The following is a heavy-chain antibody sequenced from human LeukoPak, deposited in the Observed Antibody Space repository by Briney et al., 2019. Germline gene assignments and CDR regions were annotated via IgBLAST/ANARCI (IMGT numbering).Heavy chain of an antibody. CDR3: ARAGYYYDSSGYYRLDY. CDR1: GFTFSSYE. J-gene: IGHJ4*02. Sequence: GGSLRLSCAASGFTFSSYEMNWVRQAPGKGLEWASYISSGGITIYYADSVKGRFTISRDNAKNSLYLQMNSLRAEDTAVYYCARAGYYYDSSGYYRLDYWGQGTLVTVSS. V-gene: IGHV3-48*03. D-gene: IGHD3-22*01. CDR2: ISSGGITI.